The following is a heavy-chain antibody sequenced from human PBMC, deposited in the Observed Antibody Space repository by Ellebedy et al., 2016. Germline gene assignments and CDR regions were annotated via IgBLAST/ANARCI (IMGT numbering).Heavy chain of an antibody. J-gene: IGHJ4*02. V-gene: IGHV3-23*01. Sequence: GGSLRLXCAASGFTLSSYSMNWVRQAPGKGLEWVSAISGSGGSTYYADSVKGRFTISRDNSKNTLYLQMNSLRAEDTAVYYCASPRYSSSWYLLDYWGQGTLVTVSS. CDR2: ISGSGGST. CDR1: GFTLSSYS. CDR3: ASPRYSSSWYLLDY. D-gene: IGHD6-13*01.